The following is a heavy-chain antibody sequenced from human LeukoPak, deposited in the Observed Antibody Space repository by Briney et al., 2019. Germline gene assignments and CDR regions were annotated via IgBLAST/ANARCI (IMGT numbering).Heavy chain of an antibody. CDR3: AREATVTTGAGVDY. J-gene: IGHJ4*02. CDR1: GYSFATYY. D-gene: IGHD4-11*01. CDR2: INPNSGGT. Sequence: ASVKVSCKASGYSFATYYMHWVRQAPGQGLEWMGRINPNSGGTNYAQKFQGRVTMTRDTSISTAYMELSRLRSDDTAVYYCAREATVTTGAGVDYWGQGTLVTVSS. V-gene: IGHV1-2*06.